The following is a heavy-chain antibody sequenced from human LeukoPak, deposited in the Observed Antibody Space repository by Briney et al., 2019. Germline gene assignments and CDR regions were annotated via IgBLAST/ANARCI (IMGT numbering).Heavy chain of an antibody. CDR1: GFTFSNYW. J-gene: IGHJ4*02. Sequence: GGSLRLSCAASGFTFSNYWMSWVRQAPGKGLEWVANIKDDGSESYYVDSVKGRFTISRDNAKNSLYLQMTSLRDEDTAVYYCVRTIRGYWGQGTLVTVSS. V-gene: IGHV3-7*01. CDR2: IKDDGSES. CDR3: VRTIRGY. D-gene: IGHD4/OR15-4a*01.